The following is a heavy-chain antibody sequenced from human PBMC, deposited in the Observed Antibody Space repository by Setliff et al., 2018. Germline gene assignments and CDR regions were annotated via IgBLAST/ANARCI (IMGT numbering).Heavy chain of an antibody. CDR2: IYPDGTT. Sequence: SETLSLTCIVSADSMNNNFWTWIRRPPGKGLEWIGYIYPDGTTNYNPSLKSRMTIPLDMSKNQFSLTLRSVTAADTAVYYCARLGSSRCFDIWGQGIMVTVSS. CDR3: ARLGSSRCFDI. V-gene: IGHV4-4*08. J-gene: IGHJ3*02. CDR1: ADSMNNNF. D-gene: IGHD2-15*01.